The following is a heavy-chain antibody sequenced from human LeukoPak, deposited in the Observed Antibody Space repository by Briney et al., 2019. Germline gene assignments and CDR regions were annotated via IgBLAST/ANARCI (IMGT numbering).Heavy chain of an antibody. D-gene: IGHD6-13*01. CDR2: IYPGDSDT. J-gene: IGHJ4*02. V-gene: IGHV5-51*01. CDR1: GYRFTNNW. CDR3: ARWAATGIGLDY. Sequence: GESLKISCEASGYRFTNNWIGWVRQMPGKGLEWMGIIYPGDSDTRYSPSFQGQVTISADKSISTAYLQWSSLKASDTAVYYCARWAATGIGLDYWGQGTLVTVSS.